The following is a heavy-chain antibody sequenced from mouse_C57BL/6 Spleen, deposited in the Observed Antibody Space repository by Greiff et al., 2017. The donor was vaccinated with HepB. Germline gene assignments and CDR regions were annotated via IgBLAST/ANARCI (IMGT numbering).Heavy chain of an antibody. Sequence: VQLQESGAELARPGASVKMSCKASGYTFTSYTMHWVKQRPGQGLEWIGYINPSSGYTKYNQKFKDKATLTADKSSSTAYMQLSSLTSEDSAVYYCARTDVHFDVWGTGTTVTVSS. J-gene: IGHJ1*03. CDR1: GYTFTSYT. CDR2: INPSSGYT. V-gene: IGHV1-4*01. CDR3: ARTDVHFDV.